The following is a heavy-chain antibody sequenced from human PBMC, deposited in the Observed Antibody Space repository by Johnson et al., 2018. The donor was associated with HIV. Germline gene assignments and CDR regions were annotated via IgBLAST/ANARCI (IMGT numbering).Heavy chain of an antibody. V-gene: IGHV3-30-3*01. Sequence: QMQLVESGGGVVKPGRSLRLSCAASGFTFSSYAMHWVRQAPGKGLEWVAVISYDGSNKYYADSVKGRFTISRDNSKNTLYLQMNSLRAEDTAVYYCARDPKRSGSYYKDAFDIWGQGTMVTVSS. CDR2: ISYDGSNK. J-gene: IGHJ3*02. CDR3: ARDPKRSGSYYKDAFDI. D-gene: IGHD3-10*01. CDR1: GFTFSSYA.